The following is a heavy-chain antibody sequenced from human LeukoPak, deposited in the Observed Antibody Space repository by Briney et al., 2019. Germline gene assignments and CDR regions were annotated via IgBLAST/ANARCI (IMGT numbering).Heavy chain of an antibody. V-gene: IGHV3-30*15. D-gene: IGHD1-26*01. Sequence: GGSLRLSCAASGFNFSHNAMHWVRQAPGKGLEWVAVISFDGRVPHSADSVKGRFTISRDNSKSTLYLQVSSLGPEDTAVYYCARQGPEWQLLFGFFDLWGRGALVTVSS. CDR3: ARQGPEWQLLFGFFDL. J-gene: IGHJ2*01. CDR1: GFNFSHNA. CDR2: ISFDGRVP.